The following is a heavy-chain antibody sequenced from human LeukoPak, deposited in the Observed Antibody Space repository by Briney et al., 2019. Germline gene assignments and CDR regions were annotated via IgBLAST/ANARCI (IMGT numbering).Heavy chain of an antibody. CDR2: ISAYNGYT. CDR3: ARVGTGTRSFDS. D-gene: IGHD1-7*01. CDR1: GYTFTTYD. Sequence: ASPKVSCKTSGYTFTTYDINWVRQTPGQGLEWMGRISAYNGYTNSAQKLQGRVTMTTDTTTNTAYMELRSLRSDDTAVYYCARVGTGTRSFDSWGQGTLVTVCS. J-gene: IGHJ4*02. V-gene: IGHV1-18*01.